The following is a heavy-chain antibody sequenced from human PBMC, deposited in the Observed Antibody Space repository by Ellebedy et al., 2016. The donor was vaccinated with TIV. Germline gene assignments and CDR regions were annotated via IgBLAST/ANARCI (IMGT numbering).Heavy chain of an antibody. D-gene: IGHD3-10*01. V-gene: IGHV1-2*02. Sequence: AASVKVSCKASGYTFSGFYIHWVRQAPGQGLQWMGWINPKSGDTLYAQEFQGRVTMTRDTSSSTAYMELRRLTSDDTAIYYCARGLLHFGGWYFDHWGQGALVTVSS. CDR2: INPKSGDT. J-gene: IGHJ4*02. CDR3: ARGLLHFGGWYFDH. CDR1: GYTFSGFY.